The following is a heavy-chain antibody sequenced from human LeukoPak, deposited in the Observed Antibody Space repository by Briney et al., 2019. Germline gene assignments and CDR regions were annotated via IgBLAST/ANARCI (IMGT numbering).Heavy chain of an antibody. J-gene: IGHJ4*02. D-gene: IGHD3-22*01. V-gene: IGHV3-30*18. CDR3: AKDPTHYRVWDDYDSTVLSY. CDR2: ISYDGSNK. Sequence: GGSLRLSCAASGFTFSSYGMHWVRQAPGKGLEWVAVISYDGSNKYYADSVKGRFTISRDNSKNTLYLQMNSLRAEDTAVYYCAKDPTHYRVWDDYDSTVLSYWGQGTLVTVSS. CDR1: GFTFSSYG.